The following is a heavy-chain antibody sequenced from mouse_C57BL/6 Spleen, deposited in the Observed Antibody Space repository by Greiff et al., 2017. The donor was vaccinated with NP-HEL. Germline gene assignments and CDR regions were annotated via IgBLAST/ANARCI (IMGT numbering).Heavy chain of an antibody. CDR1: GYAFTNYL. V-gene: IGHV1-54*01. J-gene: IGHJ3*01. Sequence: VQLQQSGAELVRPGTSVKVSRKASGYAFTNYLIEWVKQRPGQGLEWIGVINPGSGGTNYNEKFKGKATLTADKSSSTAYMQLSSLTSEDSAVYFCARSSPGFAYWGQGTLVTVSA. CDR3: ARSSPGFAY. CDR2: INPGSGGT.